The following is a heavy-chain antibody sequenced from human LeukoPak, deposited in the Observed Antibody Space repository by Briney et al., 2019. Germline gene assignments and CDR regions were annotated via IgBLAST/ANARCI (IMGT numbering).Heavy chain of an antibody. CDR2: IYTSGST. CDR1: GSSISSYY. D-gene: IGHD3-16*01. V-gene: IGHV4-4*09. CDR3: ARLSHGDYFDY. Sequence: SETLSLTCTVSGSSISSYYWSWIRQPPGKGLEWIGYIYTSGSTNYNPSLKSRVTISVDTSKNQFSLKLSSVTAADTAVYYCARLSHGDYFDYWGQGILVTVSS. J-gene: IGHJ4*02.